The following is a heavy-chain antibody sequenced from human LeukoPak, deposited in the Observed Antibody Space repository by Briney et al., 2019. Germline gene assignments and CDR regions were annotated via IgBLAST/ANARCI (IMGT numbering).Heavy chain of an antibody. D-gene: IGHD6-19*01. J-gene: IGHJ5*01. CDR3: AKPISGGLAVTADWFHP. V-gene: IGHV3-23*01. Sequence: PGGSLRLSCAASGFAFSVYATSWLRQPPGKGLEWVSTINANSGTRSYAASVRGRFTISRDNSKTTLYLQLNTLRADDTATYYCAKPISGGLAVTADWFHPWGQGTLVGVPS. CDR1: GFAFSVYA. CDR2: INANSGTR.